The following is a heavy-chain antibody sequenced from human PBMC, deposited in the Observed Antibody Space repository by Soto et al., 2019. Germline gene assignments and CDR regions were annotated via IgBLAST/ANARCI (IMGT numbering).Heavy chain of an antibody. D-gene: IGHD2-21*01. CDR2: INPNGGST. J-gene: IGHJ4*02. Sequence: QVQLVQSGAEVKKPGASVKISCKASGYTFIHYYIHWVRQAPGQGLEWMAIINPNGGSTNYAQKFQGRVTVTSDTSTTTVSMELNSLESDDTAVYFCARSLLQGDFWGQGTLDTVSS. CDR3: ARSLLQGDF. CDR1: GYTFIHYY. V-gene: IGHV1-46*01.